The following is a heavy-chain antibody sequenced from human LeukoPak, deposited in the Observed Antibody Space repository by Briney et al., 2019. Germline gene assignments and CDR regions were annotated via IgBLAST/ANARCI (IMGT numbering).Heavy chain of an antibody. CDR3: ARDGEKYSSGWYMSVGIDY. V-gene: IGHV3-21*04. CDR2: ISRGSDHI. D-gene: IGHD6-19*01. CDR1: GFTFSSYA. J-gene: IGHJ4*02. Sequence: PGGSLRLSCAASGFTFSSYAMNWVRQAPGKGLEWVSSISRGSDHIFYADSMKGRFTISRDNAKNSLYLQMNSLGAEDTAVYYCARDGEKYSSGWYMSVGIDYWGQGTLVTVSS.